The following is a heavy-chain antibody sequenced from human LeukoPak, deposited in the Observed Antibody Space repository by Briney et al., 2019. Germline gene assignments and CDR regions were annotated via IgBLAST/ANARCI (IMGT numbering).Heavy chain of an antibody. CDR3: ARNSIAAAGRLFDY. V-gene: IGHV4-59*01. J-gene: IGHJ4*02. D-gene: IGHD6-13*01. CDR2: IYHTGST. Sequence: SETLSLTCTVSGGSISSYYWSWIRQPPGKGLEWIGYIYHTGSTNHNPSLKSRVTISVDTSKNQFSLKLSSVTAADTAVYYCARNSIAAAGRLFDYWGQGTLVTVSS. CDR1: GGSISSYY.